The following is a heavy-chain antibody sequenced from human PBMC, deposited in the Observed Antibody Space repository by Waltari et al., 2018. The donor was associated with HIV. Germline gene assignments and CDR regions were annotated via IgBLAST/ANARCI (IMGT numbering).Heavy chain of an antibody. CDR1: AYIFNSNYG. V-gene: IGHV1-18*01. CDR2: ISVYNGNT. J-gene: IGHJ5*02. CDR3: ARDRADDILTGPLGP. D-gene: IGHD3-9*01. Sequence: QVKLVQSGAEVKKPGASVKVCCKASAYIFNSNYGITWVRQAPGQGLEWMGWISVYNGNTNYAQKLQGRITMTTDTSTRTTYMELRSLRSDDTAVYYCARDRADDILTGPLGPWGQGTLVTVSS.